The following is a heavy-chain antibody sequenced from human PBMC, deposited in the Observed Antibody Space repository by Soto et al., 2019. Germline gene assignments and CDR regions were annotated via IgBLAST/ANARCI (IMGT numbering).Heavy chain of an antibody. CDR3: VRALEILGHHWNFDL. V-gene: IGHV3-72*01. CDR2: TRNKARSHTT. Sequence: EVQLVESGGGLVQPGGSLRLSCAASGFTFSDHYMDWVRQAPGKGLEWVGRTRNKARSHTTEYAASVKGRFTIARDDSKNSLYLQMNSVKPEDTTVYYCVRALEILGHHWNFDLWGRGTLVTVS. D-gene: IGHD3-3*01. J-gene: IGHJ2*01. CDR1: GFTFSDHY.